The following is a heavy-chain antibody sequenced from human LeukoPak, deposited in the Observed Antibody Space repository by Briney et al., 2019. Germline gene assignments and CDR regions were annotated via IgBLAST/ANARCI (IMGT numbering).Heavy chain of an antibody. J-gene: IGHJ4*02. Sequence: SETLSLTCTVSGVSITSFYWSWIRQPPGKGLEWIGYIYFSGSTNYNPSLKSRVTVSLDTTKNQVSLKLSSVSAADTAVYYCASTGYCIGGSCYSNYFDHWGQGTLVAVSS. CDR2: IYFSGST. CDR1: GVSITSFY. D-gene: IGHD2-15*01. CDR3: ASTGYCIGGSCYSNYFDH. V-gene: IGHV4-59*08.